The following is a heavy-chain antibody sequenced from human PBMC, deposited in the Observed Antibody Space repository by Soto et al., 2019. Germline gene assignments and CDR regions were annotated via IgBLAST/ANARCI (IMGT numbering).Heavy chain of an antibody. CDR1: GFTFSNYV. D-gene: IGHD2-15*01. CDR2: IGGTDDRT. V-gene: IGHV3-23*01. J-gene: IGHJ6*02. CDR3: VKDCRVDTCPRMDV. Sequence: EVQLLESGGGLVQPGGSLRLSCSASGFTFSNYVMSWVRQAPGKGLEWVSAIGGTDDRTYYADSEKGRFTISRDNSKNALQLIMNSLRDEDTAEYYCVKDCRVDTCPRMDVWGQGTPVTVSS.